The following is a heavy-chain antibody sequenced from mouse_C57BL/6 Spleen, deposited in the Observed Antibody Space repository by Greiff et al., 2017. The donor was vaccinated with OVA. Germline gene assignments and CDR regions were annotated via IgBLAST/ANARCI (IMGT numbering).Heavy chain of an antibody. CDR1: GFTFSSYG. CDR2: ISSGGSYT. D-gene: IGHD2-5*01. V-gene: IGHV5-6*01. Sequence: EVQLVESGGDLVKPGGSLKLSCAASGFTFSSYGMSWVRQTPDKRLAWVATISSGGSYTYYPDSVKGRFTISRDNAKNTLYLQMSSLKSEDTAMYYSARQEAYYSNYSAWFAYWGQGTLVTVSA. J-gene: IGHJ3*01. CDR3: ARQEAYYSNYSAWFAY.